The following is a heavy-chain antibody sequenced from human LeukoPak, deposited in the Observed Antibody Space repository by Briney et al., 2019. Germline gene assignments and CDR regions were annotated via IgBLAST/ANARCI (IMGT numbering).Heavy chain of an antibody. D-gene: IGHD3-16*01. Sequence: SETLSLTCAVSGGSISSGGYSWSWIRQPPGNGLEWIGYIYYSGSTYYNPSLKSRVTISVDTSKNQFSLKLSSVTAADTAVYYCARVGYYYYYMDVWGKGTTVTVSS. J-gene: IGHJ6*03. CDR1: GGSISSGGYS. CDR3: ARVGYYYYYMDV. V-gene: IGHV4-30-4*07. CDR2: IYYSGST.